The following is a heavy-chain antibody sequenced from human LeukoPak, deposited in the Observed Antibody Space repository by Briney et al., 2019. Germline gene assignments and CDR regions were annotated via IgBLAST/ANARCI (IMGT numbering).Heavy chain of an antibody. J-gene: IGHJ4*02. CDR3: ARNGYSYGSLDYFDY. Sequence: PGGSLRLSCAASGFSFSSYGMHWVRQAPGKGLEWVAVISYAGSSKLYADSVKGRFTLSRDNSKNTLYLQMNSLSAEDTAVYYCARNGYSYGSLDYFDYWGQGTLVTVPS. CDR1: GFSFSSYG. D-gene: IGHD5-18*01. V-gene: IGHV3-30*03. CDR2: ISYAGSSK.